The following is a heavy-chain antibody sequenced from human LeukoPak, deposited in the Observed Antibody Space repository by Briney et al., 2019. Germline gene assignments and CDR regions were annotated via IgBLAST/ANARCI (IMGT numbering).Heavy chain of an antibody. CDR2: IWYDESKK. CDR1: GYTFSSYG. J-gene: IGHJ4*02. Sequence: GGSLRLSCVASGYTFSSYGMHWVRQDPGKGLQWVAVIWYDESKKYYTDSVKGRFTISRDVSKNTLYLQMNSLRAEDSAMYYCARDGGIGLDYWGQGTLVTVSS. D-gene: IGHD2-21*01. V-gene: IGHV3-33*01. CDR3: ARDGGIGLDY.